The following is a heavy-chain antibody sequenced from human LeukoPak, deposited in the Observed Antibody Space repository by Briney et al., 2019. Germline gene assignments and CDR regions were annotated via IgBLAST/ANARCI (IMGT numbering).Heavy chain of an antibody. Sequence: PGGSLRLSRAASGFTVSSNYMSWVRQAPGKGLEWVSVIYSGGSTYYADSVKGRFTISRDNSKNTLYLQMNSLRAEDTAVYYCARAAAAGPNDYWGQGTLVTVSS. CDR2: IYSGGST. CDR3: ARAAAAGPNDY. D-gene: IGHD6-13*01. J-gene: IGHJ4*02. V-gene: IGHV3-66*02. CDR1: GFTVSSNY.